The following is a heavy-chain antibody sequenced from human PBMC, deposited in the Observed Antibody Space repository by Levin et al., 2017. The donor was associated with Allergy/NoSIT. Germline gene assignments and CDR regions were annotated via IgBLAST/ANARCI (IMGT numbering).Heavy chain of an antibody. J-gene: IGHJ4*02. V-gene: IGHV4-39*01. CDR2: IHYSGST. CDR3: FEQAYDY. Sequence: SETLSLTCSVSGGSISSSNYYWGWIRQPPGRGLEWIGNIHYSGSTYYNPSLRSRVTISVDTSNNQFSLKLSSVTAADTAVYYCFEQAYDYWGQGTLVTVSP. CDR1: GGSISSSNYY.